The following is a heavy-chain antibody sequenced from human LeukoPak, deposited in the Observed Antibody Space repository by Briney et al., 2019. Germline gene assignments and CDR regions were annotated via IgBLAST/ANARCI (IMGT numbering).Heavy chain of an antibody. CDR3: ARDGRAAAHAFDI. V-gene: IGHV3-66*01. J-gene: IGHJ3*02. CDR1: GFIVSNNY. CDR2: IYSGGST. Sequence: PGGSLRLSCAASGFIVSNNYLSWVRQAPGKGLEWISAIYSGGSTYYADSVKGRFTVSRDNSKNTLYLQMNSLRAEDTAVYYCARDGRAAAHAFDIWGQGTMVTVSS. D-gene: IGHD6-13*01.